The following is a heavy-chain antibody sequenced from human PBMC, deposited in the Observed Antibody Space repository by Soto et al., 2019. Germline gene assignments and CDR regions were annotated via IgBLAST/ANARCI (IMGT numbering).Heavy chain of an antibody. Sequence: PGGSLRLSCVGSGFTFSTYWMTWVRQAPGKGLEWVANIKQDGSEKHYVDSVKGRFTISRDNPKNSLYLQMNSLRAEDTAVYYCASQRRDDYFGDYWGQGTLVTVS. V-gene: IGHV3-7*01. CDR1: GFTFSTYW. D-gene: IGHD4-17*01. CDR2: IKQDGSEK. J-gene: IGHJ4*02. CDR3: ASQRRDDYFGDY.